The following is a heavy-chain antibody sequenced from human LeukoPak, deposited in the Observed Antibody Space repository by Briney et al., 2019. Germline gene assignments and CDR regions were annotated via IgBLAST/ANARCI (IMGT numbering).Heavy chain of an antibody. D-gene: IGHD5-24*01. Sequence: SETLSLTCTVSGGSISSHYWSWIRQPPGKGLEWIGYIYYSGSTNYNPSLKSRVTISVDTSKNQFSLKLSSVTAADTAMYYCARVGGRDGYNFDYWGQGTLVTVSS. CDR3: ARVGGRDGYNFDY. V-gene: IGHV4-59*11. CDR1: GGSISSHY. CDR2: IYYSGST. J-gene: IGHJ4*02.